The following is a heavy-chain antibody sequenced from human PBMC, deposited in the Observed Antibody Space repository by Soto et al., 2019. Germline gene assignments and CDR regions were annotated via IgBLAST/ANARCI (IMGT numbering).Heavy chain of an antibody. Sequence: PDTLSLTCTVSGVSISSYDWSWSLQPPGKGLEWIGYIYYSGSTNYNPSLKSRVTISVDTSKNQFSLKLSSVTAADTAVYYCARLLFSGGSWFDPRDKGTLVT. V-gene: IGHV4-59*01. J-gene: IGHJ5*02. CDR1: GVSISSYD. D-gene: IGHD3-16*01. CDR3: ARLLFSGGSWFDP. CDR2: IYYSGST.